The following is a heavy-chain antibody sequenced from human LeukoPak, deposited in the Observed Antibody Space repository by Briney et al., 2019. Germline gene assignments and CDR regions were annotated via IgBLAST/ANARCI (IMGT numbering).Heavy chain of an antibody. CDR2: IYNSGST. Sequence: SETLSLTCTVSGGSITSYYWSWIQQPPGKGLEWIGYIYNSGSTNYNPPLKSRVTISVDTSENQFSLKLSSVTAADTAVYYCARLYSSSLGRAFDYWGQGTLVTVSS. J-gene: IGHJ4*02. V-gene: IGHV4-59*01. D-gene: IGHD4-11*01. CDR1: GGSITSYY. CDR3: ARLYSSSLGRAFDY.